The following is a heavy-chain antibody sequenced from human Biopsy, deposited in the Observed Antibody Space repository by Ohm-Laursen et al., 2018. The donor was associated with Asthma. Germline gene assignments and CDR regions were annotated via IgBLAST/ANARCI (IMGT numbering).Heavy chain of an antibody. CDR1: GDSFSNYA. Sequence: SSVKVSCKASGDSFSNYAISWVRQAPGQGLEWMGGLIPVLGTPDHAQMFEGRVTITADESTSTAYMELSSLSSEDTAVYYCARGYSGSNRIVYYYSGLEVWGQGTTVTVSS. V-gene: IGHV1-69*01. D-gene: IGHD5-12*01. CDR2: LIPVLGTP. J-gene: IGHJ6*02. CDR3: ARGYSGSNRIVYYYSGLEV.